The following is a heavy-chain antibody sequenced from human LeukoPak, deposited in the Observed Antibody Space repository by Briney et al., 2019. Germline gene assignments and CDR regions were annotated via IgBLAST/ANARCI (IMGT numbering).Heavy chain of an antibody. V-gene: IGHV3-23*01. CDR1: GFTFSSYA. Sequence: GGSLRLSCAASGFTFSSYAVSWVRQAPGVGLEWVSTISGRGGSTFYADSVKGRFTISRDNSKNTLYLQMNSLRADDTAVYYCAKGYYDVLTDYFHNWFNPWGQGTLVIVSS. D-gene: IGHD3-9*01. CDR3: AKGYYDVLTDYFHNWFNP. J-gene: IGHJ5*02. CDR2: ISGRGGST.